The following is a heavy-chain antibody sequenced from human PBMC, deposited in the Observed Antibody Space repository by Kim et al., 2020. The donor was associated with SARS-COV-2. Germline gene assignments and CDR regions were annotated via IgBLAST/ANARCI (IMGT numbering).Heavy chain of an antibody. Sequence: GGSLRLSCAASGFTFSSYSMNWVRQAPGKGLEWVSSISSSSSYIYYADSVKGRFTISRDNAKNSLYLQMNSLRAEDTAVYYCARRQDSSGYYRYWGQGTLVTVSS. CDR3: ARRQDSSGYYRY. J-gene: IGHJ4*02. V-gene: IGHV3-21*01. CDR2: ISSSSSYI. CDR1: GFTFSSYS. D-gene: IGHD3-22*01.